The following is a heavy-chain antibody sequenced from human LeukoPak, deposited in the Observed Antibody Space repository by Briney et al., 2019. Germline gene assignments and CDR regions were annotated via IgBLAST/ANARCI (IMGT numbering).Heavy chain of an antibody. CDR3: ARLYDRYLVDP. V-gene: IGHV4-38-2*01. J-gene: IGHJ5*02. Sequence: SETLSLTCAVSGYPISSGYYWGWIRPPPGKGLEWIGSIHHSGSTYYNPSLKSRVTISVDTSKNQFSLKLSSVTAADTAVYYCARLYDRYLVDPWGQGTLVTVSS. D-gene: IGHD3-3*01. CDR1: GYPISSGYY. CDR2: IHHSGST.